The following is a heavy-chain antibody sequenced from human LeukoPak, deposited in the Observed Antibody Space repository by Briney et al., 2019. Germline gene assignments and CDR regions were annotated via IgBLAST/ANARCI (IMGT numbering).Heavy chain of an antibody. CDR1: GFTFGKYI. Sequence: GGSLRLSCAASGFTFGKYIITWVRQAPGNGLEWVSSISGGDDITFYADSVKGRLRISRDDSKNTVFLQISSLRVEDTGIYYCAKWGGTKTIGTIWYGPLDYWGQGTQVIVSS. D-gene: IGHD6-13*01. V-gene: IGHV3-23*01. J-gene: IGHJ4*02. CDR2: ISGGDDIT. CDR3: AKWGGTKTIGTIWYGPLDY.